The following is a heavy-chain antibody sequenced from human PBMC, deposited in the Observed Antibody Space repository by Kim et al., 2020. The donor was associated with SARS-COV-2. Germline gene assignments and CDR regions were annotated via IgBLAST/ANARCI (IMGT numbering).Heavy chain of an antibody. CDR2: IKQDGSEK. Sequence: GGSLRLSCAASGFTFSSYWMSWVRQAPGKGLEWVANIKQDGSEKYYVDSVKGRFTISRDNAKNSLYLQMNSLRAEDTAVYYCARFSPSPRSSFPHWFDPWGQGTLVTVSS. CDR3: ARFSPSPRSSFPHWFDP. J-gene: IGHJ5*02. V-gene: IGHV3-7*03. CDR1: GFTFSSYW.